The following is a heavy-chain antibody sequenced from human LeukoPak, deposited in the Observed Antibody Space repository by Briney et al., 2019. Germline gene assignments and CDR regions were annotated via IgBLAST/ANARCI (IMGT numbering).Heavy chain of an antibody. CDR1: GGSISSSS. D-gene: IGHD5-12*01. CDR3: ARGGYSGYDWVFDY. V-gene: IGHV3-21*01. Sequence: ETLSLTCTVSGGSISSSSYYWGWIRQPPGKGLEWVSSISSSSSYIYYADSVKGRFTISRDSAKNSLYLQMNSLRAEDTAVYYCARGGYSGYDWVFDYWGQGTLVTVSS. J-gene: IGHJ4*02. CDR2: ISSSSSYI.